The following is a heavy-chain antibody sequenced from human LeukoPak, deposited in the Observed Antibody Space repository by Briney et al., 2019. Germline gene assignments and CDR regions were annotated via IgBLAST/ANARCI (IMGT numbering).Heavy chain of an antibody. CDR3: AKVRYDSSGYYLAYDAFDI. D-gene: IGHD3-22*01. CDR1: GFTFSSYA. V-gene: IGHV3-23*01. CDR2: ISGSGGST. J-gene: IGHJ3*02. Sequence: GGSLRLSCAASGFTFSSYAMSWVRQAPGKGLEWVSAISGSGGSTYYADSVKGRFTISRDNSKNTLHLQMNSLRAEDTAVYYCAKVRYDSSGYYLAYDAFDIWGQGTMVTVSS.